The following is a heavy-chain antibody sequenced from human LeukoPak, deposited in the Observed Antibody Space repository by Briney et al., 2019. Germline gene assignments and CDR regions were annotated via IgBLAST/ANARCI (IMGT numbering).Heavy chain of an antibody. J-gene: IGHJ4*02. V-gene: IGHV5-51*01. CDR3: ARHRSAAGGDGRRLEY. CDR1: GYDFTTYW. Sequence: GESLKISCKGSGYDFTTYWIGWVRQMPGKGLEWMGIIYPGDSDTRYSQSFQGQVTISADKSINTAYLQWSSLTASDSAMYYCARHRSAAGGDGRRLEYWGEGTLVTVSS. D-gene: IGHD2-21*02. CDR2: IYPGDSDT.